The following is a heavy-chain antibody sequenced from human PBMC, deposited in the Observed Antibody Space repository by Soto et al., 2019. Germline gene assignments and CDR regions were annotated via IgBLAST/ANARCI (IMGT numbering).Heavy chain of an antibody. CDR3: ARVVVVIPPGYYYAMDV. J-gene: IGHJ6*02. V-gene: IGHV4-31*03. CDR1: GGSISSGGYY. Sequence: SETLSLTCTVSGGSISSGGYYWSWIRQHPGKGPEWIGYIYYSGRSYYNPSLKSRVTISVDTSKNQFSLKLSSVTAADTAVYYCARVVVVIPPGYYYAMDVWGQGTTVTVSS. CDR2: IYYSGRS. D-gene: IGHD3-22*01.